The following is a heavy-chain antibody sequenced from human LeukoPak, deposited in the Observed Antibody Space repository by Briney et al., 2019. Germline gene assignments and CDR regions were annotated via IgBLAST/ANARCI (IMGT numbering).Heavy chain of an antibody. V-gene: IGHV4-39*07. J-gene: IGHJ4*02. CDR2: LDESGRP. CDR3: ARDLGGYPFFMDV. Sequence: SETLSLTCSVSGGSIRSGDHHWARVRQPPGKGLEFIGSLDESGRPYYNRPLKSRVSISGDTSGKQFSLNLTSVTAADTAVYFCARDLGGYPFFMDVWGQGTLVTVSS. CDR1: GGSIRSGDHH. D-gene: IGHD2-15*01.